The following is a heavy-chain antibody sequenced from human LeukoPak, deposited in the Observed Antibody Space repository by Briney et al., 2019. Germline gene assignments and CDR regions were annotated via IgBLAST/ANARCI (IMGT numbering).Heavy chain of an antibody. CDR3: AKGAENYYYGMDV. V-gene: IGHV3-48*03. CDR2: ITSSGSTI. J-gene: IGHJ6*02. Sequence: PGGSLILSCAASGFNFSSFEMNWVRPAPGKGLEWVSYITSSGSTIHYADSVKGRFTISSDNAKNSLYLQNNRLSAENTGVYYCAKGAENYYYGMDVWGQGSTVTVSS. CDR1: GFNFSSFE.